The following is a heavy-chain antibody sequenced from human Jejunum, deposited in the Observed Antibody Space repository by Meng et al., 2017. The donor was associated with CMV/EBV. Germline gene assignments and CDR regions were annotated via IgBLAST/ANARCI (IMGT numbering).Heavy chain of an antibody. CDR3: AKDLGASGWFETFDS. CDR2: INGDGGGI. CDR1: GFTFRNYW. V-gene: IGHV3-74*01. J-gene: IGHJ4*02. Sequence: GFTFRNYWMHWVRQAPGKGLVWVSRINGDGGGITYADSVKGRFTISRDNSRSTLFLQMNSLGVEDTAVYYCAKDLGASGWFETFDSWGQGTLVTVSS. D-gene: IGHD6-19*01.